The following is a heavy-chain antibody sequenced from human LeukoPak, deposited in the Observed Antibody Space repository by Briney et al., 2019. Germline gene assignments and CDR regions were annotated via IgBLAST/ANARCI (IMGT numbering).Heavy chain of an antibody. CDR2: INPNSGGT. CDR1: GYTFTGYY. J-gene: IGHJ4*02. V-gene: IGHV1-2*02. D-gene: IGHD2-2*02. CDR3: ARGLQRGPVVPAAIRPFDY. Sequence: ASVKVSCKASGYTFTGYYMHWVRQAPGQGLEWMGWINPNSGGTNYAQKFQGRVTMTRDTSISTAYMELSRLRSNDTAVYYCARGLQRGPVVPAAIRPFDYWGQGTLVTVSS.